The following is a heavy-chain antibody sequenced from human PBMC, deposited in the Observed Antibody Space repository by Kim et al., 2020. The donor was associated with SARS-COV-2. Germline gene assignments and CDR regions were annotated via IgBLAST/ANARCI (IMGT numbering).Heavy chain of an antibody. V-gene: IGHV3-49*02. J-gene: IGHJ4*02. CDR3: SRPASNRIRTFYFDY. Sequence: AAAVKGRFTISRDDSKDTAYLQMSSLKTEDSAIYYCSRPASNRIRTFYFDYWGQGALVTVSS.